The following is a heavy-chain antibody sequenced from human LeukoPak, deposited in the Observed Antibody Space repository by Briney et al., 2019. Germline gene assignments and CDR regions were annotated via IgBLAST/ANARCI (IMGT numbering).Heavy chain of an antibody. CDR1: GGSISSYY. Sequence: SETLSLTCTVSGGSISSYYWSWIRQPPGKGLEWIGCIYYSGSTNYNPSLKSRVTISVDTSKNQFSLKLSSVTAADTAVYYCARGLEDYYGSGDAAGYWGQGPLVTVSS. D-gene: IGHD3-10*01. CDR3: ARGLEDYYGSGDAAGY. V-gene: IGHV4-59*12. J-gene: IGHJ4*02. CDR2: IYYSGST.